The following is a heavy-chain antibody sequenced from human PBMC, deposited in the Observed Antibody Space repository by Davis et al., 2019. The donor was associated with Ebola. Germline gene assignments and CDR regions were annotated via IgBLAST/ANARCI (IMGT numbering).Heavy chain of an antibody. Sequence: GGSLRLSCTASGFTFSSYGMHWVRQAPGKGLEWVAVISYDGSNKYYADSVKGRFTISRDNSKNPLYLQMNNLRAEDTAVYYCAKDYYDSSGRYFDYWGQGTLVTVSS. J-gene: IGHJ4*02. V-gene: IGHV3-30*18. D-gene: IGHD3-22*01. CDR3: AKDYYDSSGRYFDY. CDR1: GFTFSSYG. CDR2: ISYDGSNK.